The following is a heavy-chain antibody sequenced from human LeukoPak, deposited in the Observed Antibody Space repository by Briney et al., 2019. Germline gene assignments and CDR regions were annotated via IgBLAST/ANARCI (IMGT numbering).Heavy chain of an antibody. D-gene: IGHD3-22*01. CDR1: GGTFSSYA. V-gene: IGHV1-69*04. CDR2: IIPILGIA. J-gene: IGHJ4*02. CDR3: ARGFGYYDSRLGY. Sequence: GASVKVSCKASGGTFSSYAISWVRQAPGQGLEWMGRIIPILGIANYAQKFQGRVTITTDESTSTAYMELSSLRSEDTAVYYCARGFGYYDSRLGYWGQGTLVTVSS.